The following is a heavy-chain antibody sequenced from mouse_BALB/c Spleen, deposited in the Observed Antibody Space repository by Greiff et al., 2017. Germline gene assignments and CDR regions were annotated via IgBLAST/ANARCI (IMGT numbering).Heavy chain of an antibody. Sequence: VQVVESGPGLVAPSQSLSITCTVSGFSLTGYGVNWVRQPPGKGLEWLGMIWGDGSTDYNSALKSRLSISKDSSKSQVFLKMNSLQTDDTARYYCARVDGNYPFDYWGQGTTLTVSS. CDR2: IWGDGST. V-gene: IGHV2-6-7*01. J-gene: IGHJ2*01. CDR1: GFSLTGYG. CDR3: ARVDGNYPFDY. D-gene: IGHD2-1*01.